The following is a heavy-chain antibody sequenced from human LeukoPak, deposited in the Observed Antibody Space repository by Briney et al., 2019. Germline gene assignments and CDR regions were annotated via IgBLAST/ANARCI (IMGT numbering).Heavy chain of an antibody. CDR3: ARALSGYDPFDY. CDR2: ISYDGSNK. Sequence: PGGSLRLSCAASGFTFGSYAMHWVRQAPGKGLEWVAVISYDGSNKYYADSVKGRFTISRDNSKNTLYLQMNSLRAEDTAVYYCARALSGYDPFDYWGQGTLVTVSS. V-gene: IGHV3-30*04. D-gene: IGHD5-12*01. J-gene: IGHJ4*02. CDR1: GFTFGSYA.